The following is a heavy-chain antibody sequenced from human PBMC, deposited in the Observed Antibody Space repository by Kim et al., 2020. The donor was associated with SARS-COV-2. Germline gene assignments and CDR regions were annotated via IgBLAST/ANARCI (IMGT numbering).Heavy chain of an antibody. CDR3: ATNTIFGVVIENDAFDI. D-gene: IGHD3-3*01. CDR2: IYYSGST. Sequence: SETLSLTCTVSGGSISSYYWSWIRQPPGKGLEWIGYIYYSGSTNYNPSLKSRVTISVYTSKNQFSLKLSSVAAADTAVYYCATNTIFGVVIENDAFDIWGQGTMVTVSS. J-gene: IGHJ3*02. CDR1: GGSISSYY. V-gene: IGHV4-59*01.